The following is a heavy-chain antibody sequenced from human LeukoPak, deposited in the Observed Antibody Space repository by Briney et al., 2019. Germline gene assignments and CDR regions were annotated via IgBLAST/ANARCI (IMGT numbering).Heavy chain of an antibody. CDR1: GFSFTAYS. V-gene: IGHV3-48*01. J-gene: IGHJ4*02. CDR2: IGPGGDI. Sequence: GGSLRLSCAASGFSFTAYSMNWVRQAPGRGLEWMSYIGPGGDIYYADSVTGRFAVSRDTAKNSLYLQMNGLRVEDTAVYYCTRRFDSWGQGTLVSVSS. CDR3: TRRFDS.